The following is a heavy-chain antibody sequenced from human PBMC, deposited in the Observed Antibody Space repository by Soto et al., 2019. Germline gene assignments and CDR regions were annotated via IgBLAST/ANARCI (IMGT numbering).Heavy chain of an antibody. V-gene: IGHV4-39*01. CDR1: GGSISSSSYY. CDR2: IYYSGST. CDR3: ARHKRGGIVMVRGSRSPFDY. D-gene: IGHD3-10*01. J-gene: IGHJ4*02. Sequence: SETLSLTCTVSGGSISSSSYYWGWIRQPPGKGLEWIGSIYYSGSTYYNPSLKSRVTISVDTSKNQFSLKLSSVTAADTAVYYCARHKRGGIVMVRGSRSPFDYWGQGTLVTVSS.